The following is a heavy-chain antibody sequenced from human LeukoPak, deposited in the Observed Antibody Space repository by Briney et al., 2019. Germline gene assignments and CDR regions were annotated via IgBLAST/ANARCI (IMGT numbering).Heavy chain of an antibody. Sequence: SETLSLTCTVSGYSISSGHYWGWIRQPPGKGLEWIGSSYHSGTTYYNPSLKSRVTISVDTSKTQFSLKLSSVTAADTAVYYCARGHDSSGYYSHLDYWGQGTLVTVSS. D-gene: IGHD3-22*01. CDR3: ARGHDSSGYYSHLDY. V-gene: IGHV4-38-2*02. CDR1: GYSISSGHY. CDR2: SYHSGTT. J-gene: IGHJ4*02.